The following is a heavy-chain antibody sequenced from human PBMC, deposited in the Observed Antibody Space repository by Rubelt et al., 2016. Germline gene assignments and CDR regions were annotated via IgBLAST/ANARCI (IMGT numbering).Heavy chain of an antibody. Sequence: QVQLVQSGSELKKPGASVKVSCKAPGYTFTSYAMNWVRQAPGQGLEWMGWINPNSGGTNYAQKFQGRVTMTRDTSISTAYMELSRLRSDDTAVYYCARRWFGESTYGMDVWGQGTTVTVSS. J-gene: IGHJ6*02. CDR3: ARRWFGESTYGMDV. CDR2: INPNSGGT. V-gene: IGHV1-2*02. CDR1: GYTFTSYA. D-gene: IGHD3-10*01.